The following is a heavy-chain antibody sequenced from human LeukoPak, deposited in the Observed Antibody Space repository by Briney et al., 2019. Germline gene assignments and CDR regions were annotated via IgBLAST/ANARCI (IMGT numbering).Heavy chain of an antibody. CDR1: GFTFSSYG. J-gene: IGHJ4*02. V-gene: IGHV3-30*18. Sequence: GGSLRLPCAASGFTFSSYGMHWVRQAPGKGLEWVAVISYDGSNKYYADSVKGRFTISRDNSKNTLYLQMNSLRAEDTAVYYCAKDSRYCSGGSCLWGQGTLVTVSS. D-gene: IGHD2-15*01. CDR3: AKDSRYCSGGSCL. CDR2: ISYDGSNK.